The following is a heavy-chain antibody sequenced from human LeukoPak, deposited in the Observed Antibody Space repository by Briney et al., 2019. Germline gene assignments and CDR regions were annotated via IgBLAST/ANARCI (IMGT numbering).Heavy chain of an antibody. J-gene: IGHJ4*02. CDR1: GGTFSSYA. CDR2: IIPILGIA. D-gene: IGHD3-22*01. V-gene: IGHV1-69*04. CDR3: ARARVYYYDSSGYYLGYFDY. Sequence: GASVKVSCKASGGTFSSYAISWVRQAPGQGLEWMGRIIPILGIANYAQKFQGRVTITADKSTSTAYMELSSLRSEDTAVYYCARARVYYYDSSGYYLGYFDYWGQGTLVTVSS.